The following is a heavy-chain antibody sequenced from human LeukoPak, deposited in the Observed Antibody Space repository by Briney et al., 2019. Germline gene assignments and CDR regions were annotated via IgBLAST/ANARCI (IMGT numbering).Heavy chain of an antibody. CDR2: ISGSGGST. CDR3: AIFYLGRYYYGSGVV. V-gene: IGHV3-23*01. D-gene: IGHD3-10*01. Sequence: GGSLRLSCAASGFTFSSYAMSWVRQAPGKGLEWVSAISGSGGSTYYADPVKGRFTISRDNSKNTLYLQVNSLRAEDTAVYYCAIFYLGRYYYGSGVVWGQGTLVTVSS. CDR1: GFTFSSYA. J-gene: IGHJ4*02.